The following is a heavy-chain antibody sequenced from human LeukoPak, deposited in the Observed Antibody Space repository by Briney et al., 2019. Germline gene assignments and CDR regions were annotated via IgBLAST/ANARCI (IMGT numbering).Heavy chain of an antibody. Sequence: GRSLRLSCAASGFTFDDYAMHWVRQAPGKGLEWVSGISWNSGSIGYADSVKGRFTISRDNAKNSLYLQMNSLRAEDTALYYCAKEYSSGWYFDYWGQGTLVTVSS. V-gene: IGHV3-9*01. CDR3: AKEYSSGWYFDY. D-gene: IGHD6-19*01. J-gene: IGHJ4*02. CDR2: ISWNSGSI. CDR1: GFTFDDYA.